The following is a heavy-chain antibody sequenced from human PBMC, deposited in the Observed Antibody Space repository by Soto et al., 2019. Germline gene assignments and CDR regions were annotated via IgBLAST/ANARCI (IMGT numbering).Heavy chain of an antibody. J-gene: IGHJ4*02. CDR1: GGNSNSYS. CDR3: ARDWRQMSRGGFFDY. D-gene: IGHD3-16*01. V-gene: IGHV1-69*06. Sequence: QVRLVQSGAEVKKPGSSVKLSCKVSGGNSNSYSIAWVRQAPGQGLRWLGTIVPLSGTPNHAQQFQARVTITADTSPNTAYLELSSLRSEDTAIYYCARDWRQMSRGGFFDYWGQGSLVTISS. CDR2: IVPLSGTP.